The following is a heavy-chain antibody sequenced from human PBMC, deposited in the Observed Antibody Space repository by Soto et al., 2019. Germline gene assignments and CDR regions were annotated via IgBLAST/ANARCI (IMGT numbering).Heavy chain of an antibody. J-gene: IGHJ5*02. CDR3: ARDRLVRGVIKGPNWFDP. D-gene: IGHD3-10*01. CDR1: GGSISSSSYY. V-gene: IGHV4-31*03. Sequence: SETLSLTCSVSGGSISSSSYYWGWIRQPPGKGLERIGYIYYSGSTYYNPSLKSRVTISVDTSKNQFSMKLSSVTAADTAVYYCARDRLVRGVIKGPNWFDPWGQGTLVTVSS. CDR2: IYYSGST.